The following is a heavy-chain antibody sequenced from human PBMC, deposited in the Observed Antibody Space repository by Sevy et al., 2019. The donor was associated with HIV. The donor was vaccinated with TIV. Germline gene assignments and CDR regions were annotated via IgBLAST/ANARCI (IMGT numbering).Heavy chain of an antibody. CDR3: AREGVDFWSGPVDFYYGMDV. J-gene: IGHJ6*02. CDR1: GFTFSRYL. CDR2: IKNDGSST. Sequence: GGSLRLSCAASGFTFSRYLMHWVRQAPGKGLVWVSQIKNDGSSTTYADSVKGRFTISRDNAKNTLYLQMNSLRAEDTAVYYCAREGVDFWSGPVDFYYGMDVWGQGPRSPSP. D-gene: IGHD3-3*01. V-gene: IGHV3-74*01.